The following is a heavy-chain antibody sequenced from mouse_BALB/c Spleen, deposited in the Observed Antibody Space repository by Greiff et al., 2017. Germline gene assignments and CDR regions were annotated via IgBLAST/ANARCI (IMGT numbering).Heavy chain of an antibody. J-gene: IGHJ4*01. CDR2: IDPYDGGT. CDR1: GYTFTGYN. V-gene: IGHV1S135*01. CDR3: ARTGRYGYAMDY. D-gene: IGHD2-14*01. Sequence: EVKLQESGPELAKPGASVKISCKASGYTFTGYNMNWVKQSNGKSLEWIGNIDPYDGGTSYNQKFKGKATLTVDKSSSTAYMQLKSLTSEDSAVYYCARTGRYGYAMDYWGQGTSVTVSS.